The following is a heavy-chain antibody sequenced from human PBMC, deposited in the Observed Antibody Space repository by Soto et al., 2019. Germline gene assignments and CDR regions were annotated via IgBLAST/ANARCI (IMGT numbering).Heavy chain of an antibody. CDR2: IIPIFGTA. Sequence: SVKVSCKASGGTFSSHAISWVRQAPGQRLEWMGGIIPIFGTANYAQKFQGRVTITADESTSTAYMELSSLRSEDTAVYCCARDSDIMVVKGPSYGYSCKGTLLTGSS. J-gene: IGHJ4*02. CDR1: GGTFSSHA. D-gene: IGHD2-21*01. CDR3: ARDSDIMVVKGPSYGY. V-gene: IGHV1-69*13.